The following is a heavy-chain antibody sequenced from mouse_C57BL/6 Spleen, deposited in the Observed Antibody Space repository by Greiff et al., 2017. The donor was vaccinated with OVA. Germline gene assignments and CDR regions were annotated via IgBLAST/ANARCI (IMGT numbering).Heavy chain of an antibody. CDR3: ARSLHYFDY. V-gene: IGHV1-55*01. J-gene: IGHJ2*01. CDR2: IYPGSGST. CDR1: GYTFTSYW. D-gene: IGHD1-1*01. Sequence: SGAELVKPGASVKMSCKASGYTFTSYWITWVKQRPGQGLEWIGDIYPGSGSTNYNEKFKSKATLTVDTSSSTAYMQLSSLTSEDSAVYYCARSLHYFDYWGQGTTLTVSS.